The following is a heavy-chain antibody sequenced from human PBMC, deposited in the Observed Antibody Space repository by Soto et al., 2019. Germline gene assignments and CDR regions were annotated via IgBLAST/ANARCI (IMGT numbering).Heavy chain of an antibody. J-gene: IGHJ5*02. CDR1: NGFIGSYY. Sequence: PSETLSLTCTISNGFIGSYYWTWIRQPPGKGLEWIGHIYYSGSTNYNPSLKSRLTLSLDTSKNQFSLKLTSVTAADTAVYYCARVGRLITAAGLLDAWGQGTLVTVSS. V-gene: IGHV4-59*01. D-gene: IGHD6-13*01. CDR3: ARVGRLITAAGLLDA. CDR2: IYYSGST.